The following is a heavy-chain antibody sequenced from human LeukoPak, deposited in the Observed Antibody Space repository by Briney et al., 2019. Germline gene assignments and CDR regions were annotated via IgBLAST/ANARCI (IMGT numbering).Heavy chain of an antibody. CDR1: GYSFTSYW. Sequence: GESLQISCKASGYSFTSYWIGWVRQLPGKGLEWMGIIYPGDSDTRYSPSFQGQVTISADKSINTAYLQWSSLKASDTAIYYCARRGEAMDPFDYWGQGTLVTVSS. J-gene: IGHJ4*02. CDR3: ARRGEAMDPFDY. CDR2: IYPGDSDT. D-gene: IGHD5-18*01. V-gene: IGHV5-51*01.